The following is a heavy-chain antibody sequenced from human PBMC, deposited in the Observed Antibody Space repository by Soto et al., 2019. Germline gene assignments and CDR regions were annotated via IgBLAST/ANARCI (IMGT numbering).Heavy chain of an antibody. CDR1: GGSISSYY. J-gene: IGHJ6*03. CDR3: ARQGGYDSDYYYYMDV. V-gene: IGHV4-59*08. CDR2: IYYSGST. D-gene: IGHD5-12*01. Sequence: PSETLSLTCPVSGGSISSYYWSWIRQPPGKGLEWIGYIYYSGSTNYNPSLKSRVTISVDTSKNQFSLKLSSVTAADTAVYYCARQGGYDSDYYYYMDVWGKGTTVTVSS.